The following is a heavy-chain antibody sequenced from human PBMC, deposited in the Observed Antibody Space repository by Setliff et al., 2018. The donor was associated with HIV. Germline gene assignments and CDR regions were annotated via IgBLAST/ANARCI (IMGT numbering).Heavy chain of an antibody. CDR3: ARARYGGFDH. D-gene: IGHD3-16*01. CDR2: VYSGGGAT. CDR1: GFTFNNYA. J-gene: IGHJ4*02. V-gene: IGHV3-23*03. Sequence: PGGSLRLSCAASGFTFNNYAISWVRQAPGKGLEWVSIVYSGGGATFYANSAKGRFIISRDNSTSTSYMEMRSLRSDDTAIYYCARARYGGFDHWGQGSLVTVSS.